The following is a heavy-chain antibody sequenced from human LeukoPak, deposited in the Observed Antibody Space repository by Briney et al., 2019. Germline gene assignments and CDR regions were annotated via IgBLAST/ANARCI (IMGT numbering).Heavy chain of an antibody. D-gene: IGHD5-24*01. Sequence: MASETLSLTCTVSGGSISSYYWSWIRQPPGKGLEWIGYIYYSGSTNYNPSLKSRVTISVDTSKNQFSLKLSSVTAADTAVYYCARTQRWLQFGFDYWGQGTLVTVSS. J-gene: IGHJ4*02. V-gene: IGHV4-59*01. CDR2: IYYSGST. CDR1: GGSISSYY. CDR3: ARTQRWLQFGFDY.